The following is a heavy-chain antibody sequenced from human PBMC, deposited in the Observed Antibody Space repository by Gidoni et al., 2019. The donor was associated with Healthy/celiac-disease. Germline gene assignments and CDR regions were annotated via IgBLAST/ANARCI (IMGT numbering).Heavy chain of an antibody. Sequence: EVQLLESGGGLVQPGGSLRLSCAASGFTFSSYAMSWVRQAPGKGLEWVSAISGSGGSTYYADSVKGRFTISRDNSKNTLYLQMNSLRAEDTAVYYCAKVMVRGVITLYYYYYGMDVWGQGTTVTVSS. CDR1: GFTFSSYA. J-gene: IGHJ6*02. D-gene: IGHD3-10*01. V-gene: IGHV3-23*01. CDR3: AKVMVRGVITLYYYYYGMDV. CDR2: ISGSGGST.